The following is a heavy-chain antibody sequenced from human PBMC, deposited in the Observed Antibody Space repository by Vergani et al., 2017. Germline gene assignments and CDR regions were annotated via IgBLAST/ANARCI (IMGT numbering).Heavy chain of an antibody. CDR1: GYTFTGYY. CDR3: ARQKKGDYYGSGSYFTPLEQHDAFDI. V-gene: IGHV1-2*02. D-gene: IGHD3-10*01. Sequence: QVQLVQSGAEAKKPGASVKVSCKASGYTFTGYYMHWVRQAPGQGLEWMGWINPNSGGTNYAQKFQGRVTMTRDTSISTAYMELSRLRSDDTAVYYCARQKKGDYYGSGSYFTPLEQHDAFDIWGQGTMVTVSS. J-gene: IGHJ3*02. CDR2: INPNSGGT.